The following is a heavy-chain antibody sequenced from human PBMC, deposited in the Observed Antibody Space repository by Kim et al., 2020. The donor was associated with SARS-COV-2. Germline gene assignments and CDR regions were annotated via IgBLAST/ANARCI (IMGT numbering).Heavy chain of an antibody. D-gene: IGHD6-19*01. Sequence: VSVKSRITINPDTSKNQFYLQLNSVTHEDTAVYYCARDKLVFLAEGAFDYWGQGTLVTVSS. J-gene: IGHJ4*02. V-gene: IGHV6-1*01. CDR3: ARDKLVFLAEGAFDY.